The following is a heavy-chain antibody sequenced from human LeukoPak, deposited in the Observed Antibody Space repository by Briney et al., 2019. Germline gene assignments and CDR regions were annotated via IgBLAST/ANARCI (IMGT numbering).Heavy chain of an antibody. Sequence: SETLSLTCTVSVGSISSYYWSWIRQPAGKGLEWIGRIYTSGSTNYNPSLKSRVTMSVDTSKNQFSLKLSSVTAADTAVYYCARHRRYSSSWFPLDFDYWGQGTLVTVSS. D-gene: IGHD6-13*01. V-gene: IGHV4-4*07. J-gene: IGHJ4*02. CDR3: ARHRRYSSSWFPLDFDY. CDR1: VGSISSYY. CDR2: IYTSGST.